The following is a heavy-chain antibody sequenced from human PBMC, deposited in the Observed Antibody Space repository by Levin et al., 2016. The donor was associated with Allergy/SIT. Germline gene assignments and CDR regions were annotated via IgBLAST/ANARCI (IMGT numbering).Heavy chain of an antibody. CDR2: ISAYNGNT. Sequence: ASVKVSCKASGYTFTSYGISWVRQAPGQGLEWMGWISAYNGNTNYAQKLQGRVTMTTDTSTSTAYMELRSLRSDDTAVYYCARGGCSGGSCSNTGVVSGWFDPWGQGTLVTVSS. V-gene: IGHV1-18*04. J-gene: IGHJ5*02. CDR3: ARGGCSGGSCSNTGVVSGWFDP. CDR1: GYTFTSYG. D-gene: IGHD2-15*01.